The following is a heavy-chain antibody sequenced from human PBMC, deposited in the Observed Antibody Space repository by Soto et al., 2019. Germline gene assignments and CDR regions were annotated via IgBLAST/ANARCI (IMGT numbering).Heavy chain of an antibody. V-gene: IGHV4-59*01. CDR1: GGSISSYY. J-gene: IGHJ4*02. D-gene: IGHD1-26*01. CDR3: ARETRATYSGSYYVGYYFDY. Sequence: SETLSLTCTVSGGSISSYYWSWIRQPPGKGLEWIGYIYYSGSTNYNPSLKSRVTISVDTSKNQFSLKLSSVTAADTAVYYCARETRATYSGSYYVGYYFDYWGQGTLVTVSS. CDR2: IYYSGST.